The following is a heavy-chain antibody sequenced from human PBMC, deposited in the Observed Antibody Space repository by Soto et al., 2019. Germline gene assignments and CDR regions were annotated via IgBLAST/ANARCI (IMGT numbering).Heavy chain of an antibody. CDR3: ARNSDILTGYLFDY. CDR2: IIPIFGTA. CDR1: GGTFSSYD. J-gene: IGHJ4*02. Sequence: QVQLVQSGAEVKKPGSSVKVSCKASGGTFSSYDISWVRQAPGQGLEWMGGIIPIFGTANYAQKFQGRVTITADESTSTAYMELSSLRSEDTAVYYCARNSDILTGYLFDYWGQGTLVTVSS. V-gene: IGHV1-69*01. D-gene: IGHD3-9*01.